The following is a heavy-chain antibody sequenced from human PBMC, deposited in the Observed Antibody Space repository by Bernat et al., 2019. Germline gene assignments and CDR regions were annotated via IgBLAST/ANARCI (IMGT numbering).Heavy chain of an antibody. CDR1: GYTFTSYG. CDR2: NSAYNGNT. D-gene: IGHD2-2*03. Sequence: QVQLVQSGAEVKKPGASVKVSCKASGYTFTSYGISWVRQAPGQGLEWMGWNSAYNGNTNYAQKLQGRVTMTTDKTTSTAYMELRSLRSDDAAVTYCAMEVRPTLGAVKWIYGMDVWGEGTTVTVST. CDR3: AMEVRPTLGAVKWIYGMDV. J-gene: IGHJ6*04. V-gene: IGHV1-18*01.